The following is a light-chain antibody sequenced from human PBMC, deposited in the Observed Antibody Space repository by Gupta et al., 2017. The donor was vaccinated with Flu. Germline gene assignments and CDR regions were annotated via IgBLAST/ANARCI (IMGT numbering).Light chain of an antibody. Sequence: KGTISCSGSTANIGNNYVSWYQQRPGTAPKLLIYGSNKRPSEIPDRFSGSESGTSATLTITGLQTGDEAEYYCGTWDNSLNVVVFGGGTKLTVL. V-gene: IGLV1-51*01. J-gene: IGLJ3*02. CDR3: GTWDNSLNVVV. CDR2: GSN. CDR1: TANIGNNY.